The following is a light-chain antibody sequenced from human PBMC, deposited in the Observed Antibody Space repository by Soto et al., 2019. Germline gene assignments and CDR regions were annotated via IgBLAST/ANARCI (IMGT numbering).Light chain of an antibody. V-gene: IGKV3D-15*01. CDR2: GAS. Sequence: EKVMTQSPATLSVSPGERATLSCRASQSVTFSLAWYQQKPGQAPRLLIYGASTRAAGVPARFSGSGSGTEFTLTITSLQSEDFAIYYCQKYNNWPLTFGGGTRVEIK. J-gene: IGKJ4*01. CDR1: QSVTFS. CDR3: QKYNNWPLT.